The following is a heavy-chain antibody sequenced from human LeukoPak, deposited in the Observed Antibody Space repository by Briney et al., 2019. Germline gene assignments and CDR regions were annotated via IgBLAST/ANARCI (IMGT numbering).Heavy chain of an antibody. J-gene: IGHJ4*02. CDR1: GGSISSGDFP. V-gene: IGHV4-30-2*01. CDR3: ARGFYHAGSHFDY. Sequence: PSETLSLTCAVSGGSISSGDFPWSWIRQPPGKGLEWIGYIFHTGHTSYNPSLKSRVTISVDMSKSQLSLRLTSVTAADTAVYYCARGFYHAGSHFDYWGQGTLVTVSS. D-gene: IGHD3-10*01. CDR2: IFHTGHT.